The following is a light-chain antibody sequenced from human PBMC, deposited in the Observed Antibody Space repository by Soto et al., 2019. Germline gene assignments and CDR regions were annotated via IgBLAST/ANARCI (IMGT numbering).Light chain of an antibody. J-gene: IGKJ3*01. CDR1: QSVSSSY. Sequence: IVLTQCAVTLSLAPWERASLPCSTSQSVSSSYLAWYQQKHCQTPRLIIYGESNRATGIPDRLSGSGSGTEFTITISCLQSEDFATYSCQQYYSYLFTFGPGTKVDIK. CDR2: GES. V-gene: IGKV3-20*01. CDR3: QQYYSYLFT.